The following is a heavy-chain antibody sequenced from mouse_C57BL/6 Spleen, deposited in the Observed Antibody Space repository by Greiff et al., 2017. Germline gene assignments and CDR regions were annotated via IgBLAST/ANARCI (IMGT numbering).Heavy chain of an antibody. CDR3: ARRYYYGSSLCYFDY. J-gene: IGHJ2*01. CDR1: GYTFTGYW. D-gene: IGHD1-1*01. CDR2: FLPGSGST. Sequence: QIQLQQSGAELMKPGASVKLSCKATGYTFTGYWIEWVKQRPGHGLEWIGEFLPGSGSTNYNEKFKGKATFTADTSSNTAYMQLSSLTTEDSAIYYCARRYYYGSSLCYFDYWGQGTTLTVSS. V-gene: IGHV1-9*01.